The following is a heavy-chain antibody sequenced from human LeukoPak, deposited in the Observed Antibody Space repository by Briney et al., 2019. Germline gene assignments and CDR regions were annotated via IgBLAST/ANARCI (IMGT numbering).Heavy chain of an antibody. CDR2: ISAYNGNT. V-gene: IGHV1-18*04. CDR1: GYTFTDYY. D-gene: IGHD4-23*01. CDR3: ARARWTDFDY. Sequence: ASVKVPCKASGYTFTDYYIHWVRQAPGQGLEWMGWISAYNGNTNYAQKLQGRVTMTTDTSTSTAYMELRSLRSDDTAVYYCARARWTDFDYWGQGTPVTVSS. J-gene: IGHJ4*02.